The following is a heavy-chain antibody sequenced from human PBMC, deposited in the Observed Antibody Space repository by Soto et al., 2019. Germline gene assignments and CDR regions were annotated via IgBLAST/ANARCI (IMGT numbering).Heavy chain of an antibody. CDR3: ARILWFGELSVYYGMDV. CDR1: GFSLSTSGMC. CDR2: IDWDDDK. Sequence: SGPTLVNPTQTLTLTCTFSGFSLSTSGMCVSWIRQPPGKALEWLALIDWDDDKYYSTSLKTRLTISKNTSKNQVVLTMTNMDPVDTATYYCARILWFGELSVYYGMDVWGQGTTVTVSS. D-gene: IGHD3-10*01. V-gene: IGHV2-70*01. J-gene: IGHJ6*02.